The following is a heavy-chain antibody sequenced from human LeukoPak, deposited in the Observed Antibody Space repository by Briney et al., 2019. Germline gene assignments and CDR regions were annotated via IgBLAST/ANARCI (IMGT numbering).Heavy chain of an antibody. CDR1: GYSISSGYY. CDR2: IYHSGSA. D-gene: IGHD6-13*01. CDR3: AREGQLVLAPNDY. J-gene: IGHJ4*02. Sequence: SETLSLTCTVSGYSISSGYYWGWIRQPPGKGLEWIGSIYHSGSAYYNPSLKSRVTISVDTSKNQFSLELSSVTAADTAVYYCAREGQLVLAPNDYWGQGTLVTVSS. V-gene: IGHV4-38-2*02.